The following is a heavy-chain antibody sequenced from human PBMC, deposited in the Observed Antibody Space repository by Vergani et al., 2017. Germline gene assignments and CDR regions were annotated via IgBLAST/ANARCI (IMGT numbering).Heavy chain of an antibody. V-gene: IGHV4-30-4*01. J-gene: IGHJ3*02. Sequence: QVHLLESGPGLVKPSQTLSLTCTVSGASVSSDDCYWGWIRQSPGKGLDWIGNLHYTGTTYYKPSLMGRVKMSIDASKNQFSLKLSSVTAADTAVYYCARLRGTMVRGVKDAFDIWGQGTMVTVSS. D-gene: IGHD3-10*01. CDR1: GASVSSDDCY. CDR2: LHYTGTT. CDR3: ARLRGTMVRGVKDAFDI.